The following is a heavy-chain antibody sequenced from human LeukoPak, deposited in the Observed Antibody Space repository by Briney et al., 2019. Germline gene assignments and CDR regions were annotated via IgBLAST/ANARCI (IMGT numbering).Heavy chain of an antibody. CDR1: GFTFSNYA. Sequence: GGSLRLSCAASGFTFSNYAMSWVRQAPGKGLEWVSVISGSGDTTYYADPVKGRFTISRDNSKNTLYLQMNSLRAEDTAVYYCALSTLTPDAFDIWGQGTMVTVSS. J-gene: IGHJ3*02. CDR2: ISGSGDTT. D-gene: IGHD3-16*02. CDR3: ALSTLTPDAFDI. V-gene: IGHV3-23*01.